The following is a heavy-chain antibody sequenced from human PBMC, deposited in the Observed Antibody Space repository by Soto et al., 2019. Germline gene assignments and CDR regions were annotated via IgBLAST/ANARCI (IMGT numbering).Heavy chain of an antibody. J-gene: IGHJ4*02. Sequence: PGGSLRLSCAASGFTFSSYAMSWVRQAPGKGLEWVSAISGSGGSTYYADSVKGRFTISRDNSRNTLYLQMNSLRAEDTAVYYCVYRDSSGWYYFDYWGQGTLVTVSS. CDR2: ISGSGGST. V-gene: IGHV3-23*01. D-gene: IGHD6-19*01. CDR1: GFTFSSYA. CDR3: VYRDSSGWYYFDY.